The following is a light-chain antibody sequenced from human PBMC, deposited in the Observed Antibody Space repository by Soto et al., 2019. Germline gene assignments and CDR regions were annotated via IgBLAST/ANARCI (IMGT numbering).Light chain of an antibody. J-gene: IGLJ1*01. CDR1: SSDVGAYKY. V-gene: IGLV2-14*01. CDR3: NSYAGDIIRFV. CDR2: EVS. Sequence: QSALTRPASVSGSPGQSVTISCTGTSSDVGAYKYVSWYQQHPGKAPKLMIYEVSNRPSGVSNRFSGSKSGNTASLTISGLQADHEADYYCNSYAGDIIRFVFGTGTKVTVL.